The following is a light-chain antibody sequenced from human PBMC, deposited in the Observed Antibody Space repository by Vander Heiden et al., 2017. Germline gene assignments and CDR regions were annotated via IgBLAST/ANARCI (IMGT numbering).Light chain of an antibody. CDR1: SPNIGTNT. CDR3: AARDDSLNGYV. V-gene: IGLV1-44*01. J-gene: IGLJ1*01. CDR2: TNT. Sequence: QSVLTQPPSASGTPGQRVTISCSGSSPNIGTNTVNWYQQLPGAAPKLLIYTNTQRPSGVPDRFSGSKSGTSASLAISGLQSEVEADYYCAARDDSLNGYVFGSGTKVTVL.